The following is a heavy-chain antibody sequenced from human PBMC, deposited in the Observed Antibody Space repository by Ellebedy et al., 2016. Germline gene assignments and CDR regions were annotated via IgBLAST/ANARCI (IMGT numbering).Heavy chain of an antibody. D-gene: IGHD3-22*01. V-gene: IGHV3-30*18. CDR1: GFTFSSYG. CDR3: AKDRRDYYDSSGTSYGMDV. CDR2: ISYDGSNK. J-gene: IGHJ6*02. Sequence: GGSLRLSXAASGFTFSSYGMHWVRQAPGKGLEWVAVISYDGSNKYYADSVKGRFTISRDNSKNTLYLQMNSLRAEDTAVYYCAKDRRDYYDSSGTSYGMDVWGQGTTVTVSS.